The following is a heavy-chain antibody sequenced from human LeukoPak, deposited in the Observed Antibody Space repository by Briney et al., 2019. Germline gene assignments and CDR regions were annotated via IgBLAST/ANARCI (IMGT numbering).Heavy chain of an antibody. CDR3: ARAGRATQGYFDY. V-gene: IGHV4-59*01. J-gene: IGHJ4*02. D-gene: IGHD1-26*01. CDR2: IYYSGST. CDR1: GGSISSYY. Sequence: SETLSLTCTVSGGSISSYYWSWIRQPPGKGLEWIGYIYYSGSTNYNPSLKSRVTISVDTSKNQFSLKLSSVIAADTAVYYCARAGRATQGYFDYWGQGTLVTVSS.